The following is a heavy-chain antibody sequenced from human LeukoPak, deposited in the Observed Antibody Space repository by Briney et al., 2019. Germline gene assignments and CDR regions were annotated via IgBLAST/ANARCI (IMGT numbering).Heavy chain of an antibody. CDR2: TNHGGTT. Sequence: SETLSLTCTVAAGSISSIYWSWNRHPQGKGREWVGETNHGGTTNYNPSLKRRVTISVDTSKNQFSLKLRSVTAADSAVYYCARCRLLRFLEWLPRGYYYYMDVWGKGTTVTVSS. D-gene: IGHD3-3*01. CDR3: ARCRLLRFLEWLPRGYYYYMDV. J-gene: IGHJ6*03. V-gene: IGHV4-34*01. CDR1: AGSISSIY.